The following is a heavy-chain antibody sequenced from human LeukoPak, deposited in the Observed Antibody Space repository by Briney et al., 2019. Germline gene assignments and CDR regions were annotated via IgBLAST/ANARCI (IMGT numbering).Heavy chain of an antibody. CDR3: AKAHSSSWFVFDY. J-gene: IGHJ4*02. Sequence: PGGSLRLSCAASGFTFSSYGMHWVRQAPGKGLEWVAVISYDGSNKYYADSVKGRFTISRDNSKNTLYLQMNSLRAEDTAVYYCAKAHSSSWFVFDYWGQGTLVTVSS. V-gene: IGHV3-30*18. CDR2: ISYDGSNK. CDR1: GFTFSSYG. D-gene: IGHD6-13*01.